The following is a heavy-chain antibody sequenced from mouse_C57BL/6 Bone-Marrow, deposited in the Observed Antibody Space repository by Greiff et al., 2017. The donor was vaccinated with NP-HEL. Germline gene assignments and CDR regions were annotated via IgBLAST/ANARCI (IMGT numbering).Heavy chain of an antibody. CDR3: ARLSWDGFDY. Sequence: QLQQSVPELVKPGSSVQLPFTSSFSPFPSSPLSFFPPLPFPSLDWIGDINPNNGGIIYNQKFKGKATLTVDKSSSTAYMELRSLTSEDTAVYYCARLSWDGFDYWGQGTTLTVSS. CDR1: FSPFPSSP. J-gene: IGHJ2*01. V-gene: IGHV1-18*01. CDR2: INPNNGGI. D-gene: IGHD4-1*01.